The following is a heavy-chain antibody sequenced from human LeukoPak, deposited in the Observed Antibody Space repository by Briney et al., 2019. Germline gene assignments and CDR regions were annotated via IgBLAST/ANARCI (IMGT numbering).Heavy chain of an antibody. V-gene: IGHV3-23*01. CDR2: MSGGAGIT. Sequence: GGSLRLSCAASGFTFSGYCMSWVRHAPGKGLEWVSPMSGGAGITYYADSVKGRYTISRDNSKNTLYMQMNSVTAEDTAVYYCAKNRFWEVAGLRRYFDCWGQGTLVTVSS. J-gene: IGHJ4*02. CDR3: AKNRFWEVAGLRRYFDC. CDR1: GFTFSGYC. D-gene: IGHD6-19*01.